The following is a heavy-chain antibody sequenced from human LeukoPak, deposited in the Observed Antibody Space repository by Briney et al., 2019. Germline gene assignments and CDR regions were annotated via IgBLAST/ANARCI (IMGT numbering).Heavy chain of an antibody. CDR3: ARGSRNHVDYSGYYSY. D-gene: IGHD3-22*01. Sequence: PGGSLRLSCAASGFSFSNYAMHWVRQAPGKGLEYVSSISSNGDTTYYANSVKGRFTISRDNSKNTLYLQMGSLRIEDMAVYYCARGSRNHVDYSGYYSYWGQGTLLTVSP. V-gene: IGHV3-64*01. CDR1: GFSFSNYA. CDR2: ISSNGDTT. J-gene: IGHJ4*02.